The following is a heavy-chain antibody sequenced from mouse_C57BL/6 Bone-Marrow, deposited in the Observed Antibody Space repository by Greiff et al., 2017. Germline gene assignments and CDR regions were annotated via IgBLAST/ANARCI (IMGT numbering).Heavy chain of an antibody. CDR2: IYPGSGNT. CDR1: GYTFTDYY. CDR3: ARDYYGISVWYFDV. D-gene: IGHD1-1*01. Sequence: QVQLQQSGAELVRPGASVKLSCKASGYTFTDYYINWVKQRPGQGLEWIARIYPGSGNTYYNEKFKGKATLTAEKSSSTAYMQLSSLTSEDSAVYFCARDYYGISVWYFDVWGTGTTVTVSS. J-gene: IGHJ1*03. V-gene: IGHV1-76*01.